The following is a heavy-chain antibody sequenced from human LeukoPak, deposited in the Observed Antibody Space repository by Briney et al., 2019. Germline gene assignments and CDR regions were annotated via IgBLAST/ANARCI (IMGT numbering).Heavy chain of an antibody. CDR2: INRSGST. CDR3: ARGGRIVGATANLDY. CDR1: GGSFSGYF. J-gene: IGHJ4*02. D-gene: IGHD1-26*01. Sequence: PSETLSLTCAVYGGSFSGYFWSWLRQPPGKGLEGIGEINRSGSTNYNPSLKSRVTISVDTSKNQFSLKLTSVTAADTAVYYCARGGRIVGATANLDYWGQGALVTVSS. V-gene: IGHV4-34*01.